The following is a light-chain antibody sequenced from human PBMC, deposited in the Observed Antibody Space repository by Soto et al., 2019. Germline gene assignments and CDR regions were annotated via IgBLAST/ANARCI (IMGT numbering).Light chain of an antibody. CDR3: QQYNNYPYT. CDR1: QSINSY. CDR2: KAS. Sequence: DLQMTQSPSTLSASVGDRVTITCRASQSINSYLAWYQQKPGKAPKVLIYKASSLKSGVPSRFSGSGSGTDFTLTISSLQPDDFATYYCQQYNNYPYTFGQGTKLEIK. J-gene: IGKJ2*01. V-gene: IGKV1-5*03.